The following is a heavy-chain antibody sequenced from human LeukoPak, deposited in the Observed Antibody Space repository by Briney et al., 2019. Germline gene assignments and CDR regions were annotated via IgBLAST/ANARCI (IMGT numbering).Heavy chain of an antibody. CDR3: AKFSGTYGYSD. Sequence: GGSLRLSCAASGFTFSSSAMSWVRQAPGKGLEWVSAISGSGGSIYYADSVEGRFTISRDNSKNTLYLQMNSLRAEDTAVYYCAKFSGTYGYSDWGQGTLVTVSS. D-gene: IGHD5-18*01. V-gene: IGHV3-23*01. CDR1: GFTFSSSA. CDR2: ISGSGGSI. J-gene: IGHJ4*02.